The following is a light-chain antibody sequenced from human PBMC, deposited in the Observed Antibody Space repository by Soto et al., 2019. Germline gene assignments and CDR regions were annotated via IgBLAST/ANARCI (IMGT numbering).Light chain of an antibody. J-gene: IGKJ3*01. CDR3: QQYDNLPLT. CDR1: QDISIY. Sequence: DIQMTQSPSSVSASVGDRVTITCQASQDISIYLNWYQQKPGKAPKLLIYDASNLETGVPSRFSGSGSGTDFTFTISSLQPEDIATYYCQQYDNLPLTFGPGTKVDIK. V-gene: IGKV1-33*01. CDR2: DAS.